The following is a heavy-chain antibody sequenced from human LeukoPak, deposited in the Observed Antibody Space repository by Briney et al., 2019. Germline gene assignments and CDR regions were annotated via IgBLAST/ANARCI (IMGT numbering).Heavy chain of an antibody. CDR1: GFTFTSYA. V-gene: IGHV3-23*01. Sequence: GGSLRLSCAASGFTFTSYAMIWVRQAPGKGLEWVSGISGSGDSTYYAGSVKGRFTISRDNSKNTLYLQMNSLRADDTAVYYCSKLGYCSGTSCYYSHYYAMDVWGQGTTVTVSS. CDR2: ISGSGDST. CDR3: SKLGYCSGTSCYYSHYYAMDV. J-gene: IGHJ6*02. D-gene: IGHD2-2*01.